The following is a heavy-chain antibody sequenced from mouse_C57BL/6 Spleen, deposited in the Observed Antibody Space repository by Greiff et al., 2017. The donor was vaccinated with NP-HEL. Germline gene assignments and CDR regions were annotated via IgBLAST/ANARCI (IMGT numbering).Heavy chain of an antibody. CDR3: ARRWLLYGFVY. CDR1: GYILTGYW. D-gene: IGHD2-3*01. Sequence: QVQLQQSGAELMTPGASVKLSCKATGYILTGYWIEWVKQRPGHGLAWNGEILPGSGSSNYNEKFKGKATFTADTSSNTAYMQLSSLTTEDSAIYYCARRWLLYGFVYWGQGTLVTVSA. CDR2: ILPGSGSS. J-gene: IGHJ3*01. V-gene: IGHV1-9*01.